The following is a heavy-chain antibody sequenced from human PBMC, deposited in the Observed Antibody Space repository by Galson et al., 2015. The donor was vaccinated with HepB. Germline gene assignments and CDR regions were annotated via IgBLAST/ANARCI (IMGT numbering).Heavy chain of an antibody. V-gene: IGHV3-53*01. CDR3: ASELNNIMGNTTLAYFDS. CDR1: GFTVSSNY. D-gene: IGHD1-26*01. Sequence: SLRLSCAASGFTVSSNYMSWVRQAPGKGLEWVSIIYSGGRAYYADSVKGRFTISRDNTKKSLFLQMNNLRAEDTAVYYCASELNNIMGNTTLAYFDSWGQGTVVTVSS. CDR2: IYSGGRA. J-gene: IGHJ4*02.